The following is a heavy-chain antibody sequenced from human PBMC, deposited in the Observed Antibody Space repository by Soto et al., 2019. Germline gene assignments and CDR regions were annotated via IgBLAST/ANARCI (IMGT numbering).Heavy chain of an antibody. J-gene: IGHJ6*02. Sequence: SETLSLTCTVSGGSISSGDYYWSWIRQPPGKGLEWIGYIYYSGSTYYNPSLKSRVTISVDTSKNQFSLKLSSVTAADTAVYYCARDIVVVPAAIPLAGYYGMDVWGQGTTVTVSS. CDR1: GGSISSGDYY. V-gene: IGHV4-30-4*01. CDR3: ARDIVVVPAAIPLAGYYGMDV. CDR2: IYYSGST. D-gene: IGHD2-2*02.